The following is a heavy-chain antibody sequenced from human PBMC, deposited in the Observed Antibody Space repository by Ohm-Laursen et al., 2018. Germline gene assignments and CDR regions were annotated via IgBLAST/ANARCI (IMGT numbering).Heavy chain of an antibody. V-gene: IGHV4-39*01. J-gene: IGHJ3*01. CDR2: IYYSGST. D-gene: IGHD3-3*01. CDR1: GGSISSSSYC. Sequence: TLSLTYSVSGGSISSSSYCWGWIRQPPGKGLEWIGNIYYSGSTYYNPSLRSRVSISIHTSQNQFSLKLSSVTATDTAVYYCARAFWNGYNDAFDVWGQGTMVTVSS. CDR3: ARAFWNGYNDAFDV.